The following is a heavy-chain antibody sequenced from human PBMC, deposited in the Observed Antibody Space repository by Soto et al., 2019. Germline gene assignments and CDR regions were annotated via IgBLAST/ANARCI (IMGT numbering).Heavy chain of an antibody. CDR2: IYYSGST. V-gene: IGHV4-59*01. J-gene: IGHJ4*02. CDR3: ARTPTSGGDCYYDY. D-gene: IGHD2-21*02. CDR1: GGSISSYY. Sequence: PSETLSLTCAVYGGSISSYYWSWIRQPPGKGLEWIGYIYYSGSTNYNPSLKSRVTISVDTSKNQFSLKLSSVTAADTAVYYCARTPTSGGDCYYDYWGQGTLVTVSS.